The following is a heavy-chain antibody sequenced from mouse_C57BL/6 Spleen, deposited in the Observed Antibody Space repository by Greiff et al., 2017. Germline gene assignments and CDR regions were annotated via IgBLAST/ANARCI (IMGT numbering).Heavy chain of an antibody. V-gene: IGHV1-69*01. CDR2: IDPSDSYT. CDR1: GYTFTSYW. J-gene: IGHJ4*01. CDR3: ARALTTVVAHYYAMDY. Sequence: VKLQQPGAELVMPGASVKLSCKASGYTFTSYWMHWVKQRPGQGLEWIGEIDPSDSYTNYNQKFKGKSTLTVDKSSSTAYMQLSSLTSEDSAVYYCARALTTVVAHYYAMDYWGQGTSVTVSS. D-gene: IGHD1-1*01.